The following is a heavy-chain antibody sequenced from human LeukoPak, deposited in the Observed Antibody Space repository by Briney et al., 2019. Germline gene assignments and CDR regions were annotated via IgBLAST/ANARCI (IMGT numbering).Heavy chain of an antibody. D-gene: IGHD5-18*01. CDR1: GGSISSYY. CDR2: INHSGST. CDR3: ARYRGSKWIQLGSPFDY. Sequence: PSETLSLTCTVSGGSISSYYWSWIRQPPGKGLEWIGEINHSGSTNYNPSLKSRVTISVDTSKNQFSLKLSSVTAADTAVYYCARYRGSKWIQLGSPFDYWGQGTLVTVSS. J-gene: IGHJ4*02. V-gene: IGHV4-34*01.